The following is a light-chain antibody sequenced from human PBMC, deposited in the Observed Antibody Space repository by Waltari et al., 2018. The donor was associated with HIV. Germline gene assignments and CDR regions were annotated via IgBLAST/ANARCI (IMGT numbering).Light chain of an antibody. J-gene: IGLJ3*02. V-gene: IGLV1-47*01. CDR2: RNN. CDR1: SSNIGSNY. CDR3: AAWDDSLSGPV. Sequence: QSVLTQPPSASGTPGQRVTISSSGSSSNIGSNYVYWYQQLPGTTPKLLIYRNNQRPSGVPDRFSGSKSGTSASLAISGLRSEDEADYYSAAWDDSLSGPVFGGGTKLTVL.